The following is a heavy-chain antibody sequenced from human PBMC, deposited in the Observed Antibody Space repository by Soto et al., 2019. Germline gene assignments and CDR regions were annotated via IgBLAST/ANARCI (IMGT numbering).Heavy chain of an antibody. CDR2: GST. J-gene: IGHJ4*02. D-gene: IGHD3-10*01. V-gene: IGHV4-59*11. CDR1: GDSISSHY. CDR3: ARVSTSALGSYYTLDY. Sequence: PSETLSLTCTVSGDSISSHYWSWIRQPPGKGLEWIGFGSTKYNPSLKSRIRISVDTSKNQFSLNLTSATAADTAVYYCARVSTSALGSYYTLDYWGQGTLVTVSS.